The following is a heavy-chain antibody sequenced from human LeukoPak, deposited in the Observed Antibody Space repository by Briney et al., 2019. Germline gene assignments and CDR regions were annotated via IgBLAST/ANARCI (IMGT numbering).Heavy chain of an antibody. D-gene: IGHD2-21*01. V-gene: IGHV3-30*02. Sequence: GGSLRLSCAASGFTFSSFGMHWVRQAPGKGLEWVAFIRFDEISNSYADSVKRRFTVSRDNSKSSLFMQMNSLRREDTAVYYCAKVQGGYSYDFENGGQGSLVTV. J-gene: IGHJ4*02. CDR3: AKVQGGYSYDFEN. CDR2: IRFDEISN. CDR1: GFTFSSFG.